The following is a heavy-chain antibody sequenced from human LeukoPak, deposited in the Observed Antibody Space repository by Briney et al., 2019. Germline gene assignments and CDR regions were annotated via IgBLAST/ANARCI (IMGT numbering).Heavy chain of an antibody. Sequence: ETLSLTCTVSGGSISSSSYYWGWIRQPPGKGLEWIGSIYYSGSTYYNPSLKSRVTISVDTSKNQFSLKLSSVTAADTAVYYCARVRWTYYYDSSGYREAFDYWGQGTLVTVSS. J-gene: IGHJ4*02. CDR3: ARVRWTYYYDSSGYREAFDY. V-gene: IGHV4-39*07. CDR2: IYYSGST. D-gene: IGHD3-22*01. CDR1: GGSISSSSYY.